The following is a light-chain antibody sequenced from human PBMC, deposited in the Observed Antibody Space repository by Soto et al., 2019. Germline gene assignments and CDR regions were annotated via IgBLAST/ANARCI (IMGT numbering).Light chain of an antibody. CDR1: QSVSSSY. Sequence: EIVLTQSPGTLSLSPGERATLSCRASQSVSSSYLAWYQQQPGQAPRLLIDGASSRATGIPGRFSGSGSGTDFTLTISRLEPGDFAVYYCQQYGSSPWTFGQGTKVEIK. CDR3: QQYGSSPWT. CDR2: GAS. V-gene: IGKV3-20*01. J-gene: IGKJ1*01.